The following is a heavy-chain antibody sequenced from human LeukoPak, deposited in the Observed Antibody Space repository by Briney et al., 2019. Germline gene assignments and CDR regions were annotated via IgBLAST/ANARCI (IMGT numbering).Heavy chain of an antibody. J-gene: IGHJ4*02. CDR3: ARDQTEVGGYNPGSYFDH. CDR2: IHYSGIT. V-gene: IGHV4-59*01. D-gene: IGHD5-24*01. CDR1: GGSISSYY. Sequence: SETLSITCTVSGGSISSYYWSWIRQPPGKGLEWMGYIHYSGITNYNPSLKSRVTISVDTSKNQLSLKLNSVTAGDTAVYYCARDQTEVGGYNPGSYFDHWGQGTLVTVSS.